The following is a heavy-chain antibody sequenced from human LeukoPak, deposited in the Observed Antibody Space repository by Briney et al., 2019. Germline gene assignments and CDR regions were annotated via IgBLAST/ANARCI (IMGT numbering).Heavy chain of an antibody. V-gene: IGHV1-18*01. CDR2: ISNDNGIT. Sequence: ASVKVSCKTSGYSFPTYGISWVRQAPGQGLEWMGWISNDNGITNYAPQFQGRVTLDTETYTSTAYMELRNLRSDDTTVYYCARTSRTYFEYFQQWGQGTLVTVSS. CDR3: ARTSRTYFEYFQQ. D-gene: IGHD1-7*01. J-gene: IGHJ1*01. CDR1: GYSFPTYG.